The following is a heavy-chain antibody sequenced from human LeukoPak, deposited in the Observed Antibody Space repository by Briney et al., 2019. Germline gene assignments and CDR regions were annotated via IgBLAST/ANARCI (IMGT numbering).Heavy chain of an antibody. CDR3: AKDSDGAFGNWFDP. V-gene: IGHV3-23*01. J-gene: IGHJ5*02. Sequence: GGFLRLSCAASGFTFSSYAMSWVRQAPGKGLEWVSAISGSGGSTYYADSVKGRFTISRDNSKNTLYLQMNSLRAEDTAVYYCAKDSDGAFGNWFDPWGQGTLVTVSS. CDR1: GFTFSSYA. CDR2: ISGSGGST. D-gene: IGHD5-24*01.